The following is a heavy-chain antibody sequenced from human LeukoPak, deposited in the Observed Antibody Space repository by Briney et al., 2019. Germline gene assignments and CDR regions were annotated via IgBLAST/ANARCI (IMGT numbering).Heavy chain of an antibody. J-gene: IGHJ5*02. Sequence: SETLSLTCTVSGDSISSNYWSWIRQPAGKGLEWIGRIYTSGSTNYNPSLKSRVTMSVDTSKNQFSLKLSSVTAADTAVYYCARVSHPGWFDPWGQGTLVTVSS. V-gene: IGHV4-4*07. CDR1: GDSISSNY. CDR3: ARVSHPGWFDP. D-gene: IGHD3-3*02. CDR2: IYTSGST.